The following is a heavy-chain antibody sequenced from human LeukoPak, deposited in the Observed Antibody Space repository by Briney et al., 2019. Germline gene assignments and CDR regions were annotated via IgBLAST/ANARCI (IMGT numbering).Heavy chain of an antibody. J-gene: IGHJ4*02. V-gene: IGHV3-7*01. CDR1: GFTFSSYW. CDR3: VKRATGSTKSVDY. D-gene: IGHD1-7*01. CDR2: IKQDGSEQ. Sequence: SGGSLRLSCAASGFTFSSYWMTWVRQAPGKGLEWVANIKQDGSEQYYVDSVKGRFTISRDNAKNSLYLQMYSLRAEDTAVYYCVKRATGSTKSVDYWGQGTLVTVSS.